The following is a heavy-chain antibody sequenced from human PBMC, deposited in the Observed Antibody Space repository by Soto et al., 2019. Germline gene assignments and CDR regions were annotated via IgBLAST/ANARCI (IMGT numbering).Heavy chain of an antibody. CDR1: GGSISGYY. V-gene: IGHV4-59*01. CDR3: ATAYADNCIDY. J-gene: IGHJ4*01. CDR2: MYNTGST. Sequence: SETLSLTCTVSGGSISGYYWSWIRQPPGKGLEWIGYMYNTGSTVYNPSFKSRVTISVDTSKNQFSLKLSSVTAADTAVYYCATAYADNCIDYWGHATLVTVYS. D-gene: IGHD1-20*01.